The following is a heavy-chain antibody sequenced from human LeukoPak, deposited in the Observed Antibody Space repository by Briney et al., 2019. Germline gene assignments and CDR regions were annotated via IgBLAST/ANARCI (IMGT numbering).Heavy chain of an antibody. Sequence: RASVKVSCKASGYTFTSYDINWVRQATGQGLEWMGWMNPNSGNTGYAQKFQGRVTMTRDTSISTAYMELSSLRSEDTAVYYCARYLGYCSGGSCSSDAFDIWGQGTMVTVSS. CDR2: MNPNSGNT. J-gene: IGHJ3*02. CDR3: ARYLGYCSGGSCSSDAFDI. D-gene: IGHD2-15*01. CDR1: GYTFTSYD. V-gene: IGHV1-8*01.